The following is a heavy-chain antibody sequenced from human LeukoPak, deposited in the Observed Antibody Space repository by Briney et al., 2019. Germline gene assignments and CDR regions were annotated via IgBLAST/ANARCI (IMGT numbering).Heavy chain of an antibody. CDR2: IRYYRCNK. CDR3: AKDHHYYDSSCYYSY. D-gene: IGHD3-22*01. CDR1: GFTFSGYG. Sequence: GGSLRLSCAASGFTFSGYGMHWVRQAPGKGLEWVAFIRYYRCNKYFADSVNRRFPISRDNSKNTLYLQMNSLRAEDTAVYYCAKDHHYYDSSCYYSYWGQGTLVTVSS. V-gene: IGHV3-30*02. J-gene: IGHJ4*02.